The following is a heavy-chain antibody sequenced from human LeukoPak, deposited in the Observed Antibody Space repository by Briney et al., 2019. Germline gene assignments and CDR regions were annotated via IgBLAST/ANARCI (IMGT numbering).Heavy chain of an antibody. CDR2: MNPNSGNI. CDR3: AKRGYCSGGSCNPSQNAVFYEFDY. J-gene: IGHJ4*02. V-gene: IGHV1-8*01. D-gene: IGHD2-15*01. Sequence: ASVKVSCTASGYTFSSYDINWVRQASGQGLEWMGWMNPNSGNIGYAQKFQGRVTMTRNTSINTAYMELTSLTSEDTAVYYCAKRGYCSGGSCNPSQNAVFYEFDYWGQGTPVTVSS. CDR1: GYTFSSYD.